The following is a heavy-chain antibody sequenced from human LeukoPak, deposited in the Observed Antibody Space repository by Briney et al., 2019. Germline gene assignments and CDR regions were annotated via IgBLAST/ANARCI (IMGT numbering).Heavy chain of an antibody. Sequence: PGRSLRLSCAASGFTFSSYAMHWVRQAPGKGLEWVVVISYDGSNKYYADSVRGRFTISRDNSKNTLYLQMNSLRAEDTAVYYCARVQVPAAILNWFDPWGQGTLVTVSS. D-gene: IGHD2-2*02. CDR2: ISYDGSNK. V-gene: IGHV3-30-3*01. CDR1: GFTFSSYA. CDR3: ARVQVPAAILNWFDP. J-gene: IGHJ5*02.